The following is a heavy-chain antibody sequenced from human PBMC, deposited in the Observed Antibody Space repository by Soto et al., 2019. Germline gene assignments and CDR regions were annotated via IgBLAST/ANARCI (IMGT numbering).Heavy chain of an antibody. CDR3: VKVGRLWDLSFYDPFAF. CDR2: ISSNGGST. CDR1: GFTFSSYA. J-gene: IGHJ1*01. V-gene: IGHV3-64D*06. Sequence: GGSLRLSCSASGFTFSSYAMHWVRQAPGKGLEYVSAISSNGGSTYYADSVKGRFTISRDNSKNTLYLQMSSLRAEDTAVYYCVKVGRLWDLSFYDPFAFCGQRTLVPVSS. D-gene: IGHD3-16*02.